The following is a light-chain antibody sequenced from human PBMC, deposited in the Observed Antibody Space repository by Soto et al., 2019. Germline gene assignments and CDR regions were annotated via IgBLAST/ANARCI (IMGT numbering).Light chain of an antibody. V-gene: IGLV2-14*01. J-gene: IGLJ2*01. CDR1: SSDVGGYNY. CDR2: DVS. Sequence: QSALTQPASVSGSPGQSITISCTGTSSDVGGYNYVSWYQQHPGKAPKLMIYDVSNRPSGVSNRFSGSKSGNTASLTISGLQAEDEADYYCSSDTSSSTVGFGGGTKLTVL. CDR3: SSDTSSSTVG.